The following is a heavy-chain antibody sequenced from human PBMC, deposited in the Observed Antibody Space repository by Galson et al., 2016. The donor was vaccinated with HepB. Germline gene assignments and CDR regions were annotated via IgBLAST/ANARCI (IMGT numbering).Heavy chain of an antibody. CDR1: GFAFSSFW. CDR2: IKPDGSEK. Sequence: SLRLSCAASGFAFSSFWMRWVRQAPGKGLEWVANIKPDGSEKYYVDSVKGRFTITRDTSASTVFMQLNSLRSEDTAVYYCARELIESGTWAFDIWGPGTMVTVSS. CDR3: ARELIESGTWAFDI. V-gene: IGHV3-7*01. J-gene: IGHJ3*02. D-gene: IGHD6-13*01.